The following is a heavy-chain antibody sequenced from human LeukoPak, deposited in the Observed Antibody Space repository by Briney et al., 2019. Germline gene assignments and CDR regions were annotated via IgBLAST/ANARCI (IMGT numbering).Heavy chain of an antibody. CDR1: GFTFSSYG. J-gene: IGHJ5*02. Sequence: GGSLRLSCAASGFTFSSYGMHWVRQAPGKGLEWVAVIWYDGTNKYYVDSVKGRFTISRDNSKNTLYLQMNSLRAEDTAVYCCARGARSVPNFNWFDPWGQGTLVTVSS. D-gene: IGHD1-1*01. V-gene: IGHV3-33*01. CDR2: IWYDGTNK. CDR3: ARGARSVPNFNWFDP.